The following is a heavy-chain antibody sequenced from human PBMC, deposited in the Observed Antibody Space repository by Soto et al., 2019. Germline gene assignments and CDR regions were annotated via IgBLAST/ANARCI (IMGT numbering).Heavy chain of an antibody. V-gene: IGHV5-51*01. CDR2: IYPGDSDT. CDR3: ARVPDHVDLLAWYGMDV. D-gene: IGHD5-12*01. Sequence: GESLKISCKGSGYSFTSYWIGWVRQMPGKGLEWMGIIYPGDSDTRYSPSFQGQVTISADKSISTAYLQWSSLKASDTAMYYCARVPDHVDLLAWYGMDVWGQGTTVTVSS. J-gene: IGHJ6*02. CDR1: GYSFTSYW.